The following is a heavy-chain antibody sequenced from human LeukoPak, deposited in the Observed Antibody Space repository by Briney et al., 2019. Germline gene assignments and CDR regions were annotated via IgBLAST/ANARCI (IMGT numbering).Heavy chain of an antibody. CDR2: FDPEDGET. CDR1: GYTLTELS. CDR3: ATSYSSSWQQSPFDY. D-gene: IGHD6-13*01. V-gene: IGHV1-24*01. Sequence: GASVKVSCKVSGYTLTELSMHWVRQAPGKGLEWMGGFDPEDGETIYAQKFQGRVTMTEDTSTDTAYMELSSLRSEDTAVYYCATSYSSSWQQSPFDYWGQGTLVTVSS. J-gene: IGHJ4*02.